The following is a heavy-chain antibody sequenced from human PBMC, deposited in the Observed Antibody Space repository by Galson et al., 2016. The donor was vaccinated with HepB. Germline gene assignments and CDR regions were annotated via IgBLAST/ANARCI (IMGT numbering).Heavy chain of an antibody. V-gene: IGHV3-30*18. Sequence: SLRLSCAASGFTFSSYGMHWVRQAPGKGLEWVAVIPYDGSNKYYADSVKGRFTISRDNAKNSLYLQMNSLRAEDTAVYYCAKYSGSYKGYDYWGQGTLVTVSS. J-gene: IGHJ4*02. D-gene: IGHD1-26*01. CDR2: IPYDGSNK. CDR3: AKYSGSYKGYDY. CDR1: GFTFSSYG.